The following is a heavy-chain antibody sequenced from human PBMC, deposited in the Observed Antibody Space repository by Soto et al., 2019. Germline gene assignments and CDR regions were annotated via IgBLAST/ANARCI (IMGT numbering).Heavy chain of an antibody. Sequence: GGSLRLSCAASGFTFSSYSMNWVRQAPGKGLEWVSYISSSSSTIYYADSVKGRFTISRDNAKNSLYLQMNSLRAEDTAVYYCARDFHDILTGYYIVYWGQGTLVTVSS. V-gene: IGHV3-48*01. CDR1: GFTFSSYS. CDR2: ISSSSSTI. CDR3: ARDFHDILTGYYIVY. D-gene: IGHD3-9*01. J-gene: IGHJ4*02.